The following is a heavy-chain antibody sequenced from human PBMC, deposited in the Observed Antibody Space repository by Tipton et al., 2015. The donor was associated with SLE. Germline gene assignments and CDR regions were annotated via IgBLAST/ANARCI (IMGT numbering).Heavy chain of an antibody. CDR1: GGSFGGYY. V-gene: IGHV4-34*01. D-gene: IGHD3-3*01. J-gene: IGHJ4*02. CDR2: IYYSGST. Sequence: TLSLTCAVYGGSFGGYYWTWIRQPPGKGLEWIGSIYYSGSTYYNPSLKSRVTIAVDTSKNQFSLKLTSVTAADTAMYYCASQTDFWSGYYTPFDYWGQGTLVTVSS. CDR3: ASQTDFWSGYYTPFDY.